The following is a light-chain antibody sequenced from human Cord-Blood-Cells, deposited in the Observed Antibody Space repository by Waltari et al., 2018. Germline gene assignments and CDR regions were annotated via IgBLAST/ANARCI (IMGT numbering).Light chain of an antibody. CDR2: DVS. CDR3: CSYAGTDVV. CDR1: SSDVGGYNY. Sequence: TGTSSDVGGYNYVSWYQQHPGKAPKLMIYDVSKRPSGVPDRFSGSKSGNTASLTISGLQAEDEADYYCCSYAGTDVVFGGGTKLTVL. J-gene: IGLJ2*01. V-gene: IGLV2-11*01.